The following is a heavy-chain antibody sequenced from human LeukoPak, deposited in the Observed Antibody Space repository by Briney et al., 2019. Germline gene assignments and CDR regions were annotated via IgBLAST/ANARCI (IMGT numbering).Heavy chain of an antibody. CDR2: MNPNSGNT. Sequence: GASVKVSCKASGYTFTSYDINWVRQATGQGLEWMGWMNPNSGNTGYAQKFQGRVTMTRNTSISTAYMELSSLRSEDTAVYYCARGGRGGYAAYYYYMDVWAKGPRSPSP. D-gene: IGHD5-12*01. CDR1: GYTFTSYD. CDR3: ARGGRGGYAAYYYYMDV. J-gene: IGHJ6*03. V-gene: IGHV1-8*01.